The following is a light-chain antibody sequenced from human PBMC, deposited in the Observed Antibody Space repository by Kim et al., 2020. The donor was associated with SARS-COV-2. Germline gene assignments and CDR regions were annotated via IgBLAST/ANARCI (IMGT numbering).Light chain of an antibody. Sequence: VALGQTAKIYCGGNNIGGKHVHWYQQRPGQAPVTVIYRNNNLPSGIPERFSGSNSGNAATLSISRVQVGDEAVYFCQVWDSNTVIFGGGTQLTVL. V-gene: IGLV3-9*01. CDR1: NIGGKH. CDR3: QVWDSNTVI. CDR2: RNN. J-gene: IGLJ2*01.